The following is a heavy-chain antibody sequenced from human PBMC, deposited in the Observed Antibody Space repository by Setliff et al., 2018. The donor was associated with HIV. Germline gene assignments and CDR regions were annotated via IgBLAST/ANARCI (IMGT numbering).Heavy chain of an antibody. D-gene: IGHD2-15*01. CDR3: ARGDTPSYYYYYYMDV. V-gene: IGHV1-69*13. J-gene: IGHJ6*03. CDR1: GYTSNDYF. CDR2: IIPIFGAA. Sequence: ASVKVSCKSSGYTSNDYFMHWVRQAPGQGLEWMGGIIPIFGAANYAQKFQGRVTITADESTSTAYMELSSLRSEDTAVYYCARGDTPSYYYYYYMDVWGKGTTVTVSS.